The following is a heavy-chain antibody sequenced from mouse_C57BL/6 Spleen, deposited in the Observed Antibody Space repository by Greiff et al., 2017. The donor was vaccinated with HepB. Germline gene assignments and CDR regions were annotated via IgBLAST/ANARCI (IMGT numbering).Heavy chain of an antibody. Sequence: QVQLQQSGAELVMPGASVKLSCKASGYTFTSYWMHWVKQRPGQGLEWIGEIDPSDSYTNYNQKFKGKSTLTVDKSSSTAYMQLSSLTSEDAAVYYCASVSSAWFAYWGQGTLVTVSA. D-gene: IGHD3-1*01. CDR1: GYTFTSYW. CDR3: ASVSSAWFAY. CDR2: IDPSDSYT. J-gene: IGHJ3*01. V-gene: IGHV1-69*01.